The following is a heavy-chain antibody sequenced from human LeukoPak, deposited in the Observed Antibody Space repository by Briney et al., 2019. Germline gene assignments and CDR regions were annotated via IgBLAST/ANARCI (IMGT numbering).Heavy chain of an antibody. D-gene: IGHD2-2*01. CDR3: ARDHALYCSSTSCYRYYYYGMDV. V-gene: IGHV1-69*06. CDR1: GGTFSSYA. CDR2: IIPIFGTA. Sequence: ASVKVSCKASGGTFSSYAISWVRQAPGQGLEWVGGIIPIFGTANYAQKFQGRVTITADKSTSTAYMELSSLRSEDTAVYYCARDHALYCSSTSCYRYYYYGMDVWGKGTTVTVSS. J-gene: IGHJ6*04.